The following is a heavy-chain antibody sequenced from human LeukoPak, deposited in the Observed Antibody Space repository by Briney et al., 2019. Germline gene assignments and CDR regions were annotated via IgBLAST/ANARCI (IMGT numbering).Heavy chain of an antibody. Sequence: SETLSLTCTVSGGSISSSSYYWGWIRQPPGKGLEWIGSIYYSGSTYYNPSLKSRVTISVDTSKNQFSLKLSSVTAADTAVYYCARDKYELPFDYWGQGTLVTVSS. CDR1: GGSISSSSYY. CDR2: IYYSGST. D-gene: IGHD4-23*01. J-gene: IGHJ4*02. CDR3: ARDKYELPFDY. V-gene: IGHV4-39*02.